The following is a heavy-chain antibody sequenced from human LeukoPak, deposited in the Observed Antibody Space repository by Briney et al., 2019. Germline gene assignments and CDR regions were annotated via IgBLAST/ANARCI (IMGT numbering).Heavy chain of an antibody. CDR2: TYYRSTWYN. V-gene: IGHV6-1*01. J-gene: IGHJ5*02. D-gene: IGHD2-2*01. Sequence: SQTLSLTCAISGDSVSSNSVTWNWIRHSPSRGLEWLGRTYYRSTWYNDYAVSARGRITVNPDTSKNQFSLHLNSVTPEDTAVYYCARRLTQYDCFDPWGQGILITVSS. CDR3: ARRLTQYDCFDP. CDR1: GDSVSSNSVT.